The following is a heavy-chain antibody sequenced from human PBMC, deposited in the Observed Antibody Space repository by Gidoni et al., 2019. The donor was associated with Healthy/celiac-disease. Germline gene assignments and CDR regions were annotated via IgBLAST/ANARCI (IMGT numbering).Heavy chain of an antibody. D-gene: IGHD3-22*01. CDR1: GGSISSGGYY. CDR2: IYYSGST. Sequence: QVQLQESGPGLVKPSQTLSLTCTFSGGSISSGGYYWGWIRPHPGKGLEWIGYIYYSGSTYYNPSLKIGFTISVDTSKNHFSLKLSSVTAADTAVYYCAGGRGLGDSSGQSDAFDIWGQGTMVTVSS. V-gene: IGHV4-31*03. CDR3: AGGRGLGDSSGQSDAFDI. J-gene: IGHJ3*02.